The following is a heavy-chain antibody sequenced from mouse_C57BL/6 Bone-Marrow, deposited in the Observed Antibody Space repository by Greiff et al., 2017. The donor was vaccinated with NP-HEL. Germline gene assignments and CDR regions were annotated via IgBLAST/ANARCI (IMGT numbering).Heavy chain of an antibody. CDR1: GYTFTDYE. V-gene: IGHV1-15*01. D-gene: IGHD2-4*01. Sequence: VQLQQSGAELVRPGASVTLSCKASGYTFTDYEMHWVKQTPVHGLEWIGAIDPETGGTAYNQKFKGKAILTADKSSSTAYMELRSLTSEDSAVYYCTGYYDVPRVIDVWGTGTTVTVSS. J-gene: IGHJ1*03. CDR3: TGYYDVPRVIDV. CDR2: IDPETGGT.